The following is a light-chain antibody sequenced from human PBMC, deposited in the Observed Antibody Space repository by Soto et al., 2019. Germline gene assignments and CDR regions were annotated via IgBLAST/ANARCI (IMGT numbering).Light chain of an antibody. Sequence: QSVLTQPPSASGSPGQSVTISCTGTSSDIGAYIYVSWYQQHPGKAPKLMISGVSRRPSGVPERFSGSKSGNTASLTVSGLQADDEAHYYCSSYAGSNNFVFGTGTKVTV. CDR3: SSYAGSNNFV. CDR2: GVS. V-gene: IGLV2-8*01. J-gene: IGLJ1*01. CDR1: SSDIGAYIY.